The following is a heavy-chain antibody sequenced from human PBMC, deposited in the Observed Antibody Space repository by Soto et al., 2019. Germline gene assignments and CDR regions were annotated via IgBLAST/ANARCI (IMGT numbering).Heavy chain of an antibody. CDR1: GYTFTSYD. Sequence: ASVKVSCKASGYTFTSYDINWVRRATGQGLEWMGWMNPNSGNTGYAQKFQGRVTMTRNTSISTAYMELSSLRSEDTAVYYCARSIVVVTALDYWGQGTLVTVSS. V-gene: IGHV1-8*01. J-gene: IGHJ4*02. CDR3: ARSIVVVTALDY. D-gene: IGHD2-21*02. CDR2: MNPNSGNT.